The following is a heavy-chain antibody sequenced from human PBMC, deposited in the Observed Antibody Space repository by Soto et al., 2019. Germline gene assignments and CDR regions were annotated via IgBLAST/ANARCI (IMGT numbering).Heavy chain of an antibody. CDR1: GGSISSYY. J-gene: IGHJ6*02. D-gene: IGHD3-3*01. CDR2: IYTSGST. V-gene: IGHV4-4*07. Sequence: QVQLQESGPGLVKPSETLSLTCTVSGGSISSYYWSWIRQPAGKGLEWIGRIYTSGSTNYNPSLKSRVTMSVDTSKNQFSLKLSSVTAADTAVYYCARGGPGNYYDFWSGYFHYYGMDVWGQGTTVTVSS. CDR3: ARGGPGNYYDFWSGYFHYYGMDV.